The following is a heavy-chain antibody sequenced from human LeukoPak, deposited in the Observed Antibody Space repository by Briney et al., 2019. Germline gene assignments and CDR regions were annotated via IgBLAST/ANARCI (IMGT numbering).Heavy chain of an antibody. CDR1: GYTFSVTGWY. CDR3: ARYPTARRITMVRGVLFHCYMDV. CDR2: IYPNNGAT. Sequence: ASVKVSCKASGYTFSVTGWYLYWLRQAPGQGLECLGWIYPNNGATAYAQKFQGRVAMTRDTSITTAYMELRSLRSDDTAVYYCARYPTARRITMVRGVLFHCYMDVWGKGTTVTVSS. J-gene: IGHJ6*03. D-gene: IGHD3-10*01. V-gene: IGHV1-2*02.